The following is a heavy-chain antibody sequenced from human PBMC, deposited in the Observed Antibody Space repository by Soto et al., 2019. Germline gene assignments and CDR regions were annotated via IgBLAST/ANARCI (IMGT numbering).Heavy chain of an antibody. Sequence: PSETLSLTCTVSGGSISSYYWSWIRQPPGRGLEWIGYIYYSGSTNYNPSLKSRVTISVDTSKNQFSLKLSSVTAADTAVYYCARLRLSYYDSSGYAYWFDPWGQGTLVTVS. CDR2: IYYSGST. J-gene: IGHJ5*02. CDR3: ARLRLSYYDSSGYAYWFDP. D-gene: IGHD3-22*01. CDR1: GGSISSYY. V-gene: IGHV4-59*01.